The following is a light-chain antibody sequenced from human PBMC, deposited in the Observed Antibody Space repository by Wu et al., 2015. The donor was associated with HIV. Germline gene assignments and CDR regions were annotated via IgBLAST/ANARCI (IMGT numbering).Light chain of an antibody. J-gene: IGKJ3*01. CDR3: QQSYNSPFT. CDR2: AAF. Sequence: DIQMTQSPSTLSASVGDRVTITCRASQSISSWLAWYQQKPGKAPKLLIYAAFSLQSGVPSRFIGGGSGTEFTLTISSLQPEDFATYYCQQSYNSPFTFGPGTKVDVK. V-gene: IGKV1-39*01. CDR1: QSISSW.